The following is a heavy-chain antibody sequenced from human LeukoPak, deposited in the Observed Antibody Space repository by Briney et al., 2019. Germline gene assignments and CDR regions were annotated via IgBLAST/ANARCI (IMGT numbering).Heavy chain of an antibody. CDR3: ARRFRITMVRFDAFDI. J-gene: IGHJ3*02. CDR2: VYGSGYT. CDR1: GASISGWY. V-gene: IGHV4-59*08. Sequence: KASETLSLTCTVSGASISGWYWSWIRQPPGKGLEWIGYVYGSGYTNYNPSLKSRVTMSIDTSKNHFSLKLSSVTAADTAVYYCARRFRITMVRFDAFDIWGQGTMVTVSS. D-gene: IGHD3-10*01.